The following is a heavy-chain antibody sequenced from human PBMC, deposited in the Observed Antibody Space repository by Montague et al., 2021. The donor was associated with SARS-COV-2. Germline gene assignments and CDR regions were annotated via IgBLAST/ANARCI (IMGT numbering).Heavy chain of an antibody. V-gene: IGHV4-59*01. J-gene: IGHJ5*02. CDR1: GGSISSYY. Sequence: SETLSLTCTVSGGSISSYYWSWIRQPPGKGLEWIGYIYYSGSTNYNPSLKSRVTISVDTSKNQFSLKLSSVTAADTAVYYCARAVSGSYYNGWFDPWGQGTLVTVSS. CDR3: ARAVSGSYYNGWFDP. CDR2: IYYSGST. D-gene: IGHD3-10*01.